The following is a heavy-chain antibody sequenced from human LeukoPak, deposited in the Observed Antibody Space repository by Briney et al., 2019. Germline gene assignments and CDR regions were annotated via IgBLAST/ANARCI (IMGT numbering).Heavy chain of an antibody. CDR2: IDPSDSYT. CDR1: GYSFTSYW. J-gene: IGHJ4*02. D-gene: IGHD4-17*01. Sequence: GESLKISCKGSGYSFTSYWVSWVRQMPGKGLEWMGRIDPSDSYTTYKPSIQGHVTISADKSVNTAYLHWSSLKPSDTAMYYCASLTTVTPIDYWGQGTLVTVSS. V-gene: IGHV5-10-1*01. CDR3: ASLTTVTPIDY.